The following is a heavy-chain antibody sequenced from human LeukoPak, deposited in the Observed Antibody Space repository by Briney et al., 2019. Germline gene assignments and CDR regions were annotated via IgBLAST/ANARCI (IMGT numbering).Heavy chain of an antibody. CDR2: IYYSGST. D-gene: IGHD5-18*01. Sequence: SQTLSLTCTVSGGSISSGGYYWSWLRQHPEKGLEWIGYIYYSGSTYYNPSLKSRVTISVDTSKNQFSLKLSSVTAADTAVYYCARDHGYSYGYFDYWGQGTLVTVSS. CDR3: ARDHGYSYGYFDY. V-gene: IGHV4-31*03. J-gene: IGHJ4*02. CDR1: GGSISSGGYY.